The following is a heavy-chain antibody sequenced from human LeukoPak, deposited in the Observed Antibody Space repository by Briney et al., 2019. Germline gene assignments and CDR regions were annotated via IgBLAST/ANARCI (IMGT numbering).Heavy chain of an antibody. J-gene: IGHJ4*02. CDR2: MNPNSGNT. Sequence: GASVKVSCKASGYTFTSYDINWVRQATGQGLEWMGWMNPNSGNTGYAQKFQGRVTITRNTSISTAYMELSSLRSEDTAVYYCARAGYSYGKSFDYWGQGTLVTVSS. V-gene: IGHV1-8*03. CDR1: GYTFTSYD. D-gene: IGHD5-18*01. CDR3: ARAGYSYGKSFDY.